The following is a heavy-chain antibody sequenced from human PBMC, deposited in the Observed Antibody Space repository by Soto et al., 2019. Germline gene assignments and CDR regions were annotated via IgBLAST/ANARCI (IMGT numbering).Heavy chain of an antibody. J-gene: IGHJ4*02. CDR3: AKNQERELPRVIDF. Sequence: GGSLRLSCATSGLTFSNYAMSWVRQAPGGGLEWVSSTSGSSSTTYYADSVRGRFTIFRDRSKNTLYLQMSSLRAEDTALYYCAKNQERELPRVIDFWGQGTLVTVSS. V-gene: IGHV3-23*01. D-gene: IGHD1-7*01. CDR1: GLTFSNYA. CDR2: TSGSSSTT.